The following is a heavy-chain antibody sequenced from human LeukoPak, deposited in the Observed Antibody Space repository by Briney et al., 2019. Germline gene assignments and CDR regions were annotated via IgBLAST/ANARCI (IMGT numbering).Heavy chain of an antibody. CDR3: ASEQKTGDSPYFDY. D-gene: IGHD1-1*01. CDR1: GFTFSSYW. CDR2: INSDGNTT. J-gene: IGHJ4*02. Sequence: GGSLRLSCAAAGFTFSSYWMHWVRHVPGKGLVWVSRINSDGNTTTYAHSVKGRFTISRDNAKNTLYLQMNSLRAEDTAVYYCASEQKTGDSPYFDYWGQGTLVTVSS. V-gene: IGHV3-74*01.